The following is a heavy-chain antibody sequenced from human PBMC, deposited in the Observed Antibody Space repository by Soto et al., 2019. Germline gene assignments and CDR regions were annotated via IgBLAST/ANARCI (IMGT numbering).Heavy chain of an antibody. J-gene: IGHJ4*02. Sequence: EVQLVESGGGLVQPGGSLRLSCAASGFTFSSYSMNWVRQAPGKGLEWVSYISSSSSTIYYADSVKGRFTISRDNAKHSLYRQMNSLRAEDTAVYYCARDPGIAVAGMHPHFDYWGQGTLVTVSS. CDR3: ARDPGIAVAGMHPHFDY. CDR1: GFTFSSYS. V-gene: IGHV3-48*01. CDR2: ISSSSSTI. D-gene: IGHD6-19*01.